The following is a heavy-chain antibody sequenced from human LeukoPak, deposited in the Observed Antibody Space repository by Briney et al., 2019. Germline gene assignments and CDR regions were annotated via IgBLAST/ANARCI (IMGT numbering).Heavy chain of an antibody. Sequence: GGSLRLSCAASAFTFSNYAMTWVRQAPGKGLVWVSRIKSDGKTNYADSVKGRFTISRDNAKNTVSLQMNSLRAEDTGVYYCARAPSEIGGYYPEYFRHWGQGTLVTVSS. CDR2: IKSDGKT. V-gene: IGHV3-74*01. CDR3: ARAPSEIGGYYPEYFRH. CDR1: AFTFSNYA. D-gene: IGHD3-22*01. J-gene: IGHJ1*01.